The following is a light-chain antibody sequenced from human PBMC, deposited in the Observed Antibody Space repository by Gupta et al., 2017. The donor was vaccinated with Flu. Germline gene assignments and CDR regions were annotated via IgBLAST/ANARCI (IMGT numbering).Light chain of an antibody. Sequence: SALPQPPSTSGSPGQAGTIACTGASSDIGADNYVYCYQKLPGKAPKLMIYEVTKRRSGVPDRFSGSKYGITASLTGAGLQAEDEADYYCSSQGVYNNVVIFGGGTKLTVL. CDR1: SSDIGADNY. CDR3: SSQGVYNNVVI. V-gene: IGLV2-8*01. J-gene: IGLJ2*01. CDR2: EVT.